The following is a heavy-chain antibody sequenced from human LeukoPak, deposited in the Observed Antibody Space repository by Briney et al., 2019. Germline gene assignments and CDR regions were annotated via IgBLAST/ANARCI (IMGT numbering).Heavy chain of an antibody. D-gene: IGHD1-26*01. J-gene: IGHJ3*02. V-gene: IGHV3-74*01. CDR2: INSDGSST. CDR1: GFTFSSYW. Sequence: GGSLRLSCAASGFTFSSYWMHWVRQAPGKGLVWVSRINSDGSSTSYADSVKGRFTISRDNSKNTLHLQMNSLRAEDTAVYYCTSHSGNYLKDAVDIWGQGTMVTVSS. CDR3: TSHSGNYLKDAVDI.